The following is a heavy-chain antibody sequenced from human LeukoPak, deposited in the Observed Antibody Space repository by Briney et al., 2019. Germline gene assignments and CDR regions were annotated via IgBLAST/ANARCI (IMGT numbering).Heavy chain of an antibody. CDR2: ISYDGSNK. CDR1: GFTFSSYG. J-gene: IGHJ4*02. CDR3: AKDWSSWSTLYYFDY. Sequence: GGSLRLSCAASGFTFSSYGMHWVRQAPGKGLEWVAVISYDGSNKYYADSVKGRFTISRDNSKNTLYLQMNSLRAEDTAMYYCAKDWSSWSTLYYFDYWGQGTLVTVSS. D-gene: IGHD6-13*01. V-gene: IGHV3-30*18.